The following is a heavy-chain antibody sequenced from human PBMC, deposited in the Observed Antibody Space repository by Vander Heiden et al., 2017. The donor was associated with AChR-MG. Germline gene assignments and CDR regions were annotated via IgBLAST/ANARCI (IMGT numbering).Heavy chain of an antibody. V-gene: IGHV3-74*01. J-gene: IGHJ4*02. CDR1: GSTFSNFW. CDR3: ARGGYGAIDY. Sequence: EVQLVESGGGLVQPGGSLRLSCAASGSTFSNFWIHWVRQAPGKGLVWVAFVNNDGSTTSYADSVRGRFTISRDNAKNTLYLQMNSLSAEDTAVYYCARGGYGAIDYWGQGALVTVSS. CDR2: VNNDGSTT. D-gene: IGHD5-12*01.